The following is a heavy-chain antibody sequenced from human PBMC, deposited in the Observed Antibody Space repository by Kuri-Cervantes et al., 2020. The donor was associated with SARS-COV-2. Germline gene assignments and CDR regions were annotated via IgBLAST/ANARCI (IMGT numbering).Heavy chain of an antibody. V-gene: IGHV1-18*01. D-gene: IGHD3-22*01. CDR3: ARDYYYDSSGYFFDP. Sequence: ASVKVSCKASGGTFSSYAISWVRQAPGQGLEWMGWISAYNGNTNYAQKLQGRVTMTTDTSTSTAYMELSRLRSDDTAVYYCARDYYYDSSGYFFDPWGQGTLVTVSS. J-gene: IGHJ5*02. CDR2: ISAYNGNT. CDR1: GGTFSSYA.